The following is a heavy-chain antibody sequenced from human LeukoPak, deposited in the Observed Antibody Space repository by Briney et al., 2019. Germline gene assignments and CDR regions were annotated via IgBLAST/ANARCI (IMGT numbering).Heavy chain of an antibody. J-gene: IGHJ4*02. CDR2: ISYDGSNK. D-gene: IGHD1-1*01. Sequence: GRSLRLSCAASGFTFSSYAMHWVRQAPGKGLEWVAVISYDGSNKYYADSVKGRFTISRDNSKNTLYLQMNSLRAEDTAVYYCARETGQRHLFDYWGQGTLVTVSS. CDR1: GFTFSSYA. CDR3: ARETGQRHLFDY. V-gene: IGHV3-30*01.